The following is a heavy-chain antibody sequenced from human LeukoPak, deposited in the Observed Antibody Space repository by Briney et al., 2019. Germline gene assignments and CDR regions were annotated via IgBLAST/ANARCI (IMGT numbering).Heavy chain of an antibody. CDR3: ARQEMVRGVWWFDP. V-gene: IGHV4-59*08. CDR1: GGSISSYY. D-gene: IGHD3-10*01. J-gene: IGHJ5*02. Sequence: SETLSLTCTVSGGSISSYYWSWIRQPPGKGLEWIGYIYYSGSTNYNPSLKSRVTISVDTSKNQFSLKLSSVTAADTAVYYCARQEMVRGVWWFDPWGQGTLVTVSS. CDR2: IYYSGST.